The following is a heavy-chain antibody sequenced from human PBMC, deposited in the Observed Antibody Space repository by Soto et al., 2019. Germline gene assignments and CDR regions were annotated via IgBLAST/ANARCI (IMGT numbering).Heavy chain of an antibody. CDR2: IRSKAYGGTT. Sequence: GSLRLSCTASGFTFGDYAMSWVRQAPGKGLEWVGFIRSKAYGGTTEYAASVKGRFTISRDDSKSIAYLQMNSLKTEDTAVYYCTRDNGYCSSTSCHPYYYYGMDVWGQGTTVTVSS. CDR3: TRDNGYCSSTSCHPYYYYGMDV. V-gene: IGHV3-49*04. D-gene: IGHD2-2*01. J-gene: IGHJ6*02. CDR1: GFTFGDYA.